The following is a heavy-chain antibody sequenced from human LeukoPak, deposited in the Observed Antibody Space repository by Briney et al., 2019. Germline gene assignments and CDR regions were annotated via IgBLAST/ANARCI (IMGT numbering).Heavy chain of an antibody. CDR3: AKDADTATIIYWYFDL. V-gene: IGHV3-30*18. D-gene: IGHD5-18*01. CDR2: ISDDGSNK. CDR1: GFTFSAYG. Sequence: QPGGSLRLSRAASGFTFSAYGMHWVRQAPGKGLEWVAVISDDGSNKCYADSVKGRFTISRDNSKNTLYLQMNSLRLEDTALYYCAKDADTATIIYWYFDLWGRGTLVTVSS. J-gene: IGHJ2*01.